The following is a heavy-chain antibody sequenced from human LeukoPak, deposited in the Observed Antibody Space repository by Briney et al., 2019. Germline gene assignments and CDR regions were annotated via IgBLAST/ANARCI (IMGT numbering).Heavy chain of an antibody. CDR3: ARQSYDILTGSTPDYSDY. J-gene: IGHJ4*02. Sequence: ASVKVSCKASGYTFTGYYMHWVRQAPGQGLEWMGWINPNSGGTNYAQKLQGRVTMTTDTSTSTAYMELRSLRSDDTAVYYCARQSYDILTGSTPDYSDYWGQGTLVTVSS. V-gene: IGHV1-2*02. D-gene: IGHD3-9*01. CDR2: INPNSGGT. CDR1: GYTFTGYY.